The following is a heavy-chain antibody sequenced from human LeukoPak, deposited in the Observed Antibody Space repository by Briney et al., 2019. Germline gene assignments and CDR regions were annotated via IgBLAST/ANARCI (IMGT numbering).Heavy chain of an antibody. J-gene: IGHJ4*02. D-gene: IGHD3-22*01. CDR1: KFTFSLYW. Sequence: GGSLRLSCAASKFTFSLYWMTWVRQAPGKGLEWVANIKEDGSEKNYLDSVKGRFTVSRDNAKNLLYLQMNNLRAEDTAVYYCATNYDYDKKDYYRHFDSWGRGTLVTVSS. CDR2: IKEDGSEK. CDR3: ATNYDYDKKDYYRHFDS. V-gene: IGHV3-7*01.